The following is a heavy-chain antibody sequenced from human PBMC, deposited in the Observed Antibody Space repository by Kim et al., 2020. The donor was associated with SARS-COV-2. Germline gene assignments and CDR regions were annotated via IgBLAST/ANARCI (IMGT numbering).Heavy chain of an antibody. D-gene: IGHD3-3*01. V-gene: IGHV3-74*01. CDR2: INSDGSST. Sequence: GGSLRLSCAASGFTFSSYWMHWVRQAPGKGLVWVSRINSDGSSTSYADSVKGRFTISRDNAKNTLYLQMNSLRAEDTAVYYCARVCLGYDFWSGYAISSCGMDVWGQGTTVTVSS. J-gene: IGHJ6*02. CDR1: GFTFSSYW. CDR3: ARVCLGYDFWSGYAISSCGMDV.